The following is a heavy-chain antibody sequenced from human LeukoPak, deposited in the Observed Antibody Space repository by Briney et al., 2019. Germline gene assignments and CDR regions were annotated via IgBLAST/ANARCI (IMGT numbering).Heavy chain of an antibody. CDR1: GGSFSGYY. CDR3: ARRLIAAAGRTFDY. Sequence: PSETLSLTCAVYGGSFSGYYWSWIRQPPGKGLEGIGEINHSGSTNYNPSLKSRVTISVDTSKDPFSLKLSSVTAADTAVYSCARRLIAAAGRTFDYWGQGTLVTVSS. D-gene: IGHD6-13*01. CDR2: INHSGST. J-gene: IGHJ4*02. V-gene: IGHV4-34*01.